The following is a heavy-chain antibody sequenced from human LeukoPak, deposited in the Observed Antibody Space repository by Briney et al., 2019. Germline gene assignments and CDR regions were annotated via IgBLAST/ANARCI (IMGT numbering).Heavy chain of an antibody. CDR2: ISNSGDST. D-gene: IGHD6-13*01. V-gene: IGHV3-23*01. CDR1: GFTFSTYA. Sequence: GGSLRLSCAASGFTFSTYAMSWVRQAPGKGLEWVSGISNSGDSTYYADSVKGRFTISRDNSKNTLYLQMSSLRGEDTAMYYCAKDLWGAAAGLGFDYWGQGMLVTVSS. CDR3: AKDLWGAAAGLGFDY. J-gene: IGHJ4*02.